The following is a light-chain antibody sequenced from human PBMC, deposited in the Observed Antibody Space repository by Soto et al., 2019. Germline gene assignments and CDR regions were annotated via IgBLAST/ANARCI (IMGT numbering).Light chain of an antibody. V-gene: IGKV3-20*01. J-gene: IGKJ1*01. CDR1: QSVSSSY. CDR2: GTS. CDR3: QQYGRSSWT. Sequence: IVLTQSPGTLSLSPGERATLSCRASQSVSSSYLAWYQQKPGQAPRLLIYGTSSRATAIPDRFSGSGSGKEFTLTISRLEPEGFAVYYCQQYGRSSWTFGQGTKVDIK.